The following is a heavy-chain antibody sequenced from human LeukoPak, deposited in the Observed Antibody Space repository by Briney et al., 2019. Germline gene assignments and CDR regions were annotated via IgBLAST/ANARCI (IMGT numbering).Heavy chain of an antibody. J-gene: IGHJ5*02. CDR2: INPDSGGT. Sequence: ASVKVSCKASGYTFSDYYMHWVRQAPGQGLEWMGWINPDSGGTKYAQKFQDRVTMTSDASISTAYMELSRLRSDDTAVYYCARDHLLFRQPPNWFDPWGQGTLVTVSS. V-gene: IGHV1-2*02. CDR3: ARDHLLFRQPPNWFDP. CDR1: GYTFSDYY. D-gene: IGHD1-14*01.